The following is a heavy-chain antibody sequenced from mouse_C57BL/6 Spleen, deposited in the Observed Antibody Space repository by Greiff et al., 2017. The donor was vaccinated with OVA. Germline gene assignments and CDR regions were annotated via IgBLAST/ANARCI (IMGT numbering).Heavy chain of an antibody. D-gene: IGHD2-4*01. CDR1: GFTFSDYY. CDR2: LSNGGGSP. J-gene: IGHJ2*01. V-gene: IGHV5-12*01. Sequence: EVHLVESGGGLVQPGGSLKLSCAASGFTFSDYYMYWVRQTPEQRLEWVAYLSNGGGSPYYQDPVKGRFTLSTDNAKITLYLQMSRLKSEDTAMYYCARGYYDYAFYYWGQGTTLTVSS. CDR3: ARGYYDYAFYY.